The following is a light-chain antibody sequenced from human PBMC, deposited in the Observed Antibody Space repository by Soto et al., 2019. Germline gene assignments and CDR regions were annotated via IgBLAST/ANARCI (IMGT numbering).Light chain of an antibody. J-gene: IGKJ1*01. Sequence: DIVMTQSPDSLAVSLGERATINCKSSQSVLYSSNNKNYLAWYQQKPGQPPKLLIYWASTRETGVPDRFSGSGSATGFTLTINTLQAEDVAVYYCQQYYRAPWTFGQGTKVDIK. CDR2: WAS. CDR3: QQYYRAPWT. V-gene: IGKV4-1*01. CDR1: QSVLYSSNNKNY.